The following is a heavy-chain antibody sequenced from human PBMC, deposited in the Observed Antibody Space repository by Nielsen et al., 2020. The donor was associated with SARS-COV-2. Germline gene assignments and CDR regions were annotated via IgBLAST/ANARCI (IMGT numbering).Heavy chain of an antibody. CDR3: ATYRGGIQLWFGFDP. D-gene: IGHD5-18*01. Sequence: WVRQAPGQGLEWMGGIIPIFGTANYAQKFQGRVTITADESTSTAYMELSSLRSEDTAVYYWATYRGGIQLWFGFDPWGQGTLVTVSS. CDR2: IIPIFGTA. J-gene: IGHJ5*02. V-gene: IGHV1-69*01.